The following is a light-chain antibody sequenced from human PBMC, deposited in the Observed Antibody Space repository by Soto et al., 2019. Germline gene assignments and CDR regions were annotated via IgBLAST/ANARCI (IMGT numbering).Light chain of an antibody. CDR1: QGISSL. Sequence: IQMTQSPSSVAASLGDGVTITCRASQGISSLLARYQQKPGKAPKLLIYAASSLQSGVPSRFSGSGSGTDFTLTISSLQPEDFATYYCQQSYSTPITFGQGTRLEI. J-gene: IGKJ5*01. CDR2: AAS. V-gene: IGKV1-12*01. CDR3: QQSYSTPIT.